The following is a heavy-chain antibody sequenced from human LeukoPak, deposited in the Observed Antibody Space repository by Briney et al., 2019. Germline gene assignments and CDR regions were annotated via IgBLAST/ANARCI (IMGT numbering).Heavy chain of an antibody. CDR1: GGSISSYY. D-gene: IGHD3-22*01. CDR2: IYYSGST. Sequence: SETLSLTCTVSGGSISSYYWSWIRQPPGKGLEWIGYIYYSGSTNYNPSLKSRVTISVDTSKNQLSLKLSSVTAADTAVYYCARDVRSRYDSSGYYYDPWGQGTLVTVSS. V-gene: IGHV4-59*01. CDR3: ARDVRSRYDSSGYYYDP. J-gene: IGHJ5*02.